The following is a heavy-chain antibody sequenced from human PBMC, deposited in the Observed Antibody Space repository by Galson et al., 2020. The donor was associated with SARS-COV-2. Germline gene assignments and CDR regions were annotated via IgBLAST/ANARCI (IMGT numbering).Heavy chain of an antibody. J-gene: IGHJ3*02. CDR3: ARVGCSSTSCSAFDI. D-gene: IGHD2-2*01. CDR2: IYYRGST. Sequence: SQTLSLTCTVSGGSISSYYWSWTRQPPGKGLEWIGYIYYRGSTNYNPSLKSRVTISVDTSKNQFSLKLSSVTAADTAVYYCARVGCSSTSCSAFDIWGQGTMVTVSS. V-gene: IGHV4-59*01. CDR1: GGSISSYY.